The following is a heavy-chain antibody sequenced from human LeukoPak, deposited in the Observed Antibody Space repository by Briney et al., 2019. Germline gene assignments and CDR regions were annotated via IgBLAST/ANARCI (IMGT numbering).Heavy chain of an antibody. Sequence: GASVKVSCKASGYTFTSYGISWVRQAPGQGLEWMGWNTAYNDNTNYAQKLQGRVTMTTDTSTSTAYMELRSLRSDDTAVYYCARALLWFGEPSHIDYWGQGTLVTASS. CDR2: NTAYNDNT. D-gene: IGHD3-10*01. J-gene: IGHJ4*02. V-gene: IGHV1-18*01. CDR3: ARALLWFGEPSHIDY. CDR1: GYTFTSYG.